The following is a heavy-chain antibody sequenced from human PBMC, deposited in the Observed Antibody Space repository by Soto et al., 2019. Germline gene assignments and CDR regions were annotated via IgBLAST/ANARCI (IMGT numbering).Heavy chain of an antibody. CDR1: GGTFSSYA. J-gene: IGHJ6*02. D-gene: IGHD4-17*01. V-gene: IGHV1-69*12. CDR2: IIPIFGSA. CDR3: ARGGATVTTRKDRRFYYYYGMDV. Sequence: QVQPVLSGAEVKKPGSSVKVSCKASGGTFSSYALSWVRQAPGQGLEWMGGIIPIFGSANYAQKFQGRVTITADASPSTAYMELSSLRSADTAVYSWARGGATVTTRKDRRFYYYYGMDVWGQGTTVTVSS.